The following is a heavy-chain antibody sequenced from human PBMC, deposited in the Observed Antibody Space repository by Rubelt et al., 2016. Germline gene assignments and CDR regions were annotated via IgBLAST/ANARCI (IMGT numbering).Heavy chain of an antibody. CDR1: GYTFTGNY. CDR2: INPLSGGP. Sequence: QVRLVQSGAEVKKPGASVKVSCTTSGYTFTGNYIHWVRQAPGQGLAWMGWINPLSGGPNFAQRYQGRVTMTREQSNSTAYVELNRLKADDTAVYCCAREGHRGVTTDWGQGTLVTVSS. J-gene: IGHJ4*02. D-gene: IGHD1-1*01. V-gene: IGHV1-2*02. CDR3: AREGHRGVTTD.